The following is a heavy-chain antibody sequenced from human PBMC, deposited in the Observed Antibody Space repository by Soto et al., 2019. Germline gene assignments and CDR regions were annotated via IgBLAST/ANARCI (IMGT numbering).Heavy chain of an antibody. D-gene: IGHD3-10*01. V-gene: IGHV4-30-2*01. Sequence: PSETLSLTCAVSGGSISSGGYSWSWIRQPPGKGLEWIGYVFHSGSTYYSPSLQSRVTISIDGSKNQFYLELASVTAADTAVYYCARGSYGAGSGHWGQGILVTV. J-gene: IGHJ4*02. CDR1: GGSISSGGYS. CDR2: VFHSGST. CDR3: ARGSYGAGSGH.